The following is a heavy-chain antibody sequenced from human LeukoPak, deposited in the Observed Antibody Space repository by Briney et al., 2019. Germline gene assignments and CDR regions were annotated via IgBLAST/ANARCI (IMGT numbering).Heavy chain of an antibody. CDR1: GFTFSDHY. Sequence: PGGSLRLSCAASGFTFSDHYMDWVRQAPGKGLEWVGRTRNKANSYTTEYAASVKGRFTISRDDSKNSLYLQMNSLKTEDTAVYYCARGGDTAMVGGYWGLGTLVTVSS. V-gene: IGHV3-72*01. J-gene: IGHJ4*02. CDR2: TRNKANSYTT. D-gene: IGHD5-18*01. CDR3: ARGGDTAMVGGY.